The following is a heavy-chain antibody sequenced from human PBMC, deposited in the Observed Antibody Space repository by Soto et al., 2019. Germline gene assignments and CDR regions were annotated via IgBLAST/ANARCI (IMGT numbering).Heavy chain of an antibody. Sequence: QVQLVESGGGVVQSEKSLRLSCAASGFTFGSFGMHWVRQAPGKGLEWVAVISPYDGSEKYYADSVKGRFTISRDTSKDILYLQMNSLRPNDTAVYYSAKGPLYYYYYFMDVWGKGTTVTVSS. CDR1: GFTFGSFG. V-gene: IGHV3-30*18. CDR2: ISPYDGSEK. J-gene: IGHJ6*03. CDR3: AKGPLYYYYYFMDV.